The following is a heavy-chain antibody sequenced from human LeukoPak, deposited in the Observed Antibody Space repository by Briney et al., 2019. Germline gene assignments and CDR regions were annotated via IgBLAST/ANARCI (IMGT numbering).Heavy chain of an antibody. J-gene: IGHJ4*02. D-gene: IGHD4-17*01. CDR1: GFTFSSYW. CDR3: ARDYYGPLTGAFDY. CDR2: IKQDGSEK. V-gene: IGHV3-7*01. Sequence: GGSLRLSCAASGFTFSSYWMSWVRQAPGKGLEWVANIKQDGSEKYYVDSVKGRFTISRDNAKNSLYLQMNSLRAEDTAVYYCARDYYGPLTGAFDYWGQGTLVTVSS.